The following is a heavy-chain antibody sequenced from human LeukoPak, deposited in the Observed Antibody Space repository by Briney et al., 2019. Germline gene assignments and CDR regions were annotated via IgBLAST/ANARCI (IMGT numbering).Heavy chain of an antibody. V-gene: IGHV3-33*01. CDR2: IWYDGSNK. J-gene: IGHJ6*02. Sequence: GGSLRLSCAASGFTFSSHGMHWVRQAPGKGLEWVAVIWYDGSNKYYADSVKGRFTISRDNSKNTLYLQMNSLRAEDTAVYYCARGTYQLLSYYYYYYGMDVWGQGTTVTVSS. CDR3: ARGTYQLLSYYYYYYGMDV. CDR1: GFTFSSHG. D-gene: IGHD2-2*01.